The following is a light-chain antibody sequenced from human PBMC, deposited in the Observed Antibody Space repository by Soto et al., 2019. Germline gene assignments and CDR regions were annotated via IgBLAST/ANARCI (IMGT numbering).Light chain of an antibody. J-gene: IGLJ1*01. CDR2: EVT. CDR3: TSYTTGITLEV. Sequence: QSALTQPASVSGSTGQSITISCTGTSSDVGFNNYASWYQHLPCNAPKVMIDEVTMRPSGVSNRFSGSKSGNTASLTISGLQAEDEADYYRTSYTTGITLEVVGTGAKVTVL. V-gene: IGLV2-14*01. CDR1: SSDVGFNNY.